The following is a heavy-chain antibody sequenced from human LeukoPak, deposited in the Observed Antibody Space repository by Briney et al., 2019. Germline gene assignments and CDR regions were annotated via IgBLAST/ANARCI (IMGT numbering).Heavy chain of an antibody. D-gene: IGHD3-10*01. J-gene: IGHJ4*02. CDR1: GFTFSSYW. CDR2: ITSDGSST. CDR3: ARSYGSGSYYAVSPSDY. V-gene: IGHV3-74*01. Sequence: GGSLRLSCAASGFTFSSYWMHWVRQAPGKGLVWVSRITSDGSSTSYADSVKGRFTISRDNAKNTLYLQMNGLRAEDTAVYYCARSYGSGSYYAVSPSDYWGQGTLVTVSS.